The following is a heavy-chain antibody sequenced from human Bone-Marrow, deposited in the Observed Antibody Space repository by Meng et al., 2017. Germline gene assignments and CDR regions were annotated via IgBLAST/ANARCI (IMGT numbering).Heavy chain of an antibody. V-gene: IGHV4-30-2*01. Sequence: QLQLQESGSGLVKPSQNLSLTCAVSGGSFSSGGYSWSWIRQPPGKGLEWIGYIYHSGTTYYNPSLKSRVTISVDRSKNQFSLKLTSVTAADTAVYYCARDLPYASGAGGFDPWGQGTLVTVSS. CDR1: GGSFSSGGYS. J-gene: IGHJ5*02. CDR2: IYHSGTT. CDR3: ARDLPYASGAGGFDP. D-gene: IGHD3-10*01.